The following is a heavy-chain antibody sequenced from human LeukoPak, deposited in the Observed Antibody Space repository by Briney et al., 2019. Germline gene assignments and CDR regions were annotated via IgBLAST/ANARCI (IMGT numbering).Heavy chain of an antibody. J-gene: IGHJ2*01. V-gene: IGHV3-21*01. Sequence: GRSLRLSCAASGFTFSSYGMHWVRQAPGKGLEWVSSISSSSSYIYYADSVKGRFTISRDNVENSLSLQMNSLRAEDTAVYYCARDYSSGWLFDLWGRGTLVTVSS. CDR3: ARDYSSGWLFDL. CDR1: GFTFSSYG. CDR2: ISSSSSYI. D-gene: IGHD6-19*01.